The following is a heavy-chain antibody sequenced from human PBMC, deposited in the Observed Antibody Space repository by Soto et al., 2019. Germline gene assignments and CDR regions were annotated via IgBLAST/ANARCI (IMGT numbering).Heavy chain of an antibody. CDR1: GGTFSSYA. V-gene: IGHV1-69*01. J-gene: IGHJ4*02. Sequence: QVQLVQSGAEVKKPGSSVKVSCKASGGTFSSYAISWVRQAPGQGLEWMGGIIPIFGTANYAQKFQGRVTITADGSTSTAYIDLSSISSEDTAVYFCGRVEDTAMGYWVQGTLVTVS. CDR2: IIPIFGTA. D-gene: IGHD5-18*01. CDR3: GRVEDTAMGY.